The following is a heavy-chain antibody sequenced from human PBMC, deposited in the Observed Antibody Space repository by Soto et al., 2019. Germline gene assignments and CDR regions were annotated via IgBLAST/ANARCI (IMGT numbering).Heavy chain of an antibody. Sequence: SETLSLTCAVSGGSIISSNWWSFVRQPPGKGLEWIGEIYHSGSTNYNPSLKSRVTISVDKSKNQFSLKLSSVTAADTAVYYCARGGYSYGYHYGMDVWGQGTTVTVSS. V-gene: IGHV4-4*02. CDR3: ARGGYSYGYHYGMDV. CDR1: GGSIISSNW. D-gene: IGHD5-18*01. J-gene: IGHJ6*02. CDR2: IYHSGST.